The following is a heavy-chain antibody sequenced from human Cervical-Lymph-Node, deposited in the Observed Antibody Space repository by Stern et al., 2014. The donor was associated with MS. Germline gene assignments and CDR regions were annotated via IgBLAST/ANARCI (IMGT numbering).Heavy chain of an antibody. D-gene: IGHD6-6*01. J-gene: IGHJ4*02. Sequence: VHLVESGAEVKKPGESLKISCKGSGYSFTSHWIAWVRQMPGKGLAWMGIIYPSDSDTRYSPSFQGQVTISADKSITPAYLQWGSLRASDTAMYYCARRVLYRSSYYFDYWGQGTLVTVSS. CDR1: GYSFTSHW. CDR3: ARRVLYRSSYYFDY. CDR2: IYPSDSDT. V-gene: IGHV5-51*03.